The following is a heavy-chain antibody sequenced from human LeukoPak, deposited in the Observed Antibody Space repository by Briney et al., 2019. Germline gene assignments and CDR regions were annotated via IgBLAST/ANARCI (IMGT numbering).Heavy chain of an antibody. CDR2: INPNSGGT. CDR3: ARAPTQRITIFGVGAFDI. V-gene: IGHV1-2*02. J-gene: IGHJ3*02. CDR1: RYTFTGYY. Sequence: ASVKVSCKASRYTFTGYYMHWVRQAPGQGLEWMGWINPNSGGTNYAQKFQGRVTMTRDTSISTAYMELSRLRSDDTAVYYCARAPTQRITIFGVGAFDIWGQGTMVTVSS. D-gene: IGHD3-3*01.